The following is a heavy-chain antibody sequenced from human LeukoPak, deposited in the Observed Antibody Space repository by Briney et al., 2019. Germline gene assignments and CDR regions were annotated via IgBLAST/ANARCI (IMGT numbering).Heavy chain of an antibody. J-gene: IGHJ4*02. CDR1: GGSINNFY. Sequence: KTSETLSPTCTVSGGSINNFYWSWIRQPPGKGLEWLGYIYDTGSTNYNPSLKRPVTISVDTSKNQFSLRLTSVTAADTAVYYCARASSGWYGLLDYWGQGILVTVSS. CDR3: ARASSGWYGLLDY. V-gene: IGHV4-59*01. D-gene: IGHD6-19*01. CDR2: IYDTGST.